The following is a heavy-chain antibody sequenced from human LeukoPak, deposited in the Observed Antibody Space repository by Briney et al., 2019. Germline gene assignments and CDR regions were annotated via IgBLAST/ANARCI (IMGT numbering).Heavy chain of an antibody. CDR3: ARKVSRYPLTPYYFDY. D-gene: IGHD1-14*01. CDR2: INHSGST. CDR1: GGSFSGYY. J-gene: IGHJ4*02. V-gene: IGHV4-34*01. Sequence: SETLSLTCAVYGGSFSGYYWSWIRQPPGKGLEWIGEINHSGSTNYNPSLKSRVTISVDTSKYQFSLKLSSVTAADTAVYYCARKVSRYPLTPYYFDYWGQGTLVTVSS.